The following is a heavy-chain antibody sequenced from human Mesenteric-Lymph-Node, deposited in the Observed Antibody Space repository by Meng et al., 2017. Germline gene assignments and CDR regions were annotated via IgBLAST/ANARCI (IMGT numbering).Heavy chain of an antibody. J-gene: IGHJ3*02. CDR2: ISSSGSTI. CDR3: ASADYGDYVGAFDI. Sequence: GESLKISCAASGFTFSSYEMNWVRQAPGKGLEWVSYISSSGSTIYYADSVKVRFTISRDNAKNSLYLQMNSLRAEDTTVYYCASADYGDYVGAFDIWGQGTMVTVSS. CDR1: GFTFSSYE. V-gene: IGHV3-48*03. D-gene: IGHD4-17*01.